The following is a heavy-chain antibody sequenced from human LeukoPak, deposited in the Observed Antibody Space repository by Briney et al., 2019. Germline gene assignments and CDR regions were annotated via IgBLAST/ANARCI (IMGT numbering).Heavy chain of an antibody. CDR1: GYSISSNYY. CDR2: VYHTGST. J-gene: IGHJ5*02. CDR3: ARGSYFDFWSGYSEPQRNWFDP. V-gene: IGHV4-38-2*02. Sequence: PSETLSLTCTVSGYSISSNYYWGWIRQPPGKGLEWIGNVYHTGSTYYKPSLKSRVTISADTSQNQFSLNLRSVTAADTAVYYCARGSYFDFWSGYSEPQRNWFDPWGQGTLVTVSS. D-gene: IGHD3-3*01.